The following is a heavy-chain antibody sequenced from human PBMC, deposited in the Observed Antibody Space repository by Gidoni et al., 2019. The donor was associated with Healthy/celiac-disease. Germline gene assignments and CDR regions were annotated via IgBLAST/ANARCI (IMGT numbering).Heavy chain of an antibody. CDR3: ARATTVTRFAFDI. Sequence: QVQLQESGPGLVKPSETLSLTCTVSGGSISSYYWSWIRQPPGKGLEWIGYIYYSGSTNYNPSLKSRVTISVDTSKNQFSLKLSSVTAADTAVYYCARATTVTRFAFDIWGQGTMVTVSS. CDR1: GGSISSYY. V-gene: IGHV4-59*01. CDR2: IYYSGST. D-gene: IGHD4-17*01. J-gene: IGHJ3*02.